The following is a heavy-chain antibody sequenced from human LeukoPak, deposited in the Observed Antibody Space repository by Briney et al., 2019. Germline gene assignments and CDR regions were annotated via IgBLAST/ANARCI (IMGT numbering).Heavy chain of an antibody. V-gene: IGHV1-18*01. J-gene: IGHJ5*02. D-gene: IGHD3-22*01. Sequence: ASVKVSCKASGYTFTSYGISWVRQAPGQGLEWMGWISAYNGNTNYAQKLQGRVTMTTDTSTSTAYMELRSLRSDDTAVYYCARDRPYYDSAGGNWLDPWGQGTLVTVSS. CDR2: ISAYNGNT. CDR3: ARDRPYYDSAGGNWLDP. CDR1: GYTFTSYG.